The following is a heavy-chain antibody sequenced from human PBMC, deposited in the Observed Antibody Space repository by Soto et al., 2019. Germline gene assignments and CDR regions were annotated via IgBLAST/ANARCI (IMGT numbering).Heavy chain of an antibody. Sequence: EVQLVESGGGLVQPGGSLRLSCAASGFTFCSYSMNWVRQAPGKGLEWVSYISSSSSTIYYADSVKGRFTISRDNAKNALYLQMNSLRAEDTAVYYCARPILDYGGNSIDYWGQGTLVTVSS. CDR3: ARPILDYGGNSIDY. D-gene: IGHD4-17*01. CDR1: GFTFCSYS. CDR2: ISSSSSTI. J-gene: IGHJ4*02. V-gene: IGHV3-48*01.